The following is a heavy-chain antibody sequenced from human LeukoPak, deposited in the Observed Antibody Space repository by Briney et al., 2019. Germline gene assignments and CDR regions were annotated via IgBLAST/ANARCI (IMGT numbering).Heavy chain of an antibody. CDR2: INAGNGNT. J-gene: IGHJ5*02. V-gene: IGHV1-3*01. CDR1: GYTFTTYA. CDR3: ARDYLPYYYGSGSSLGWFDP. D-gene: IGHD3-10*01. Sequence: ASVKVSCKASGYTFTTYAMHWVHQAPGQRLEWMGWINAGNGNTKYSQKFQGRVTITRDTSASTAYMELSSLRSEDTAVYYCARDYLPYYYGSGSSLGWFDPWGQGTLVTVSS.